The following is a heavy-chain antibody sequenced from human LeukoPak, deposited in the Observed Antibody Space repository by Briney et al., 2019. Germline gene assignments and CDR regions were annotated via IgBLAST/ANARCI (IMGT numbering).Heavy chain of an antibody. CDR2: MNPNSGNA. D-gene: IGHD3-22*01. Sequence: ASVKVSCKASGYTFTSYDINWVRQATGQGLEWMGWMNPNSGNAGYAQKFQGRVTMTRNTSISTAYMELSSLRSEDTAVYYCARGRGYYDSSGYYFGYWGQGTLVTVSS. J-gene: IGHJ4*02. CDR3: ARGRGYYDSSGYYFGY. V-gene: IGHV1-8*01. CDR1: GYTFTSYD.